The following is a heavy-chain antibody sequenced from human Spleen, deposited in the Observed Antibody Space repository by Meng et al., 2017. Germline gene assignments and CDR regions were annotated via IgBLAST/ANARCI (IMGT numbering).Heavy chain of an antibody. D-gene: IGHD3-3*01. J-gene: IGHJ4*02. CDR2: IYYSGST. Sequence: QLQLQESGSGLVKPSQTLSLTCGVSGGSISRGAYSWSWIRQPPGKGLECIGYIYYSGSTYYNPSLKSRVTISVDTSKNQFSLKLSSVTAADTAVYYCARTGRFLEPDYWGQGTLVTVSS. CDR1: GGSISRGAYS. V-gene: IGHV4-30-2*05. CDR3: ARTGRFLEPDY.